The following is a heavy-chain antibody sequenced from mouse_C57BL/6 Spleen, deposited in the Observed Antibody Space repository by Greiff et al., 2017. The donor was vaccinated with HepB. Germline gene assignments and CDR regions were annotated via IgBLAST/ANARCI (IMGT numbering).Heavy chain of an antibody. CDR1: GYTFTDYY. Sequence: VQGVESGAELVRPGASVKLSCKASGYTFTDYYINWVKQRPGQGLEWIARIYPGSGNTYYNEKFKGKATLTAEKSSSTAYMQLSSLTSEDSAVYFCARRSGLSHFDYWGQGTTLTVSS. J-gene: IGHJ2*01. D-gene: IGHD3-2*02. V-gene: IGHV1-76*01. CDR2: IYPGSGNT. CDR3: ARRSGLSHFDY.